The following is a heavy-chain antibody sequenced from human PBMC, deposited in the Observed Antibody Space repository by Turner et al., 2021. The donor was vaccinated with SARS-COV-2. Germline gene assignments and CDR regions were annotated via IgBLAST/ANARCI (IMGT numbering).Heavy chain of an antibody. Sequence: EVQLVESGGGLLQPGGSLRLSCAASGFTFSSYEMNWVRQAPGQGLEWVSYIGSRGRTIYYADSVKGRFTISRDNAKNSLYLQMNSLRAEDTAVYYCARVARGNSGWYYFDYWGQGTLVTVSS. CDR1: GFTFSSYE. V-gene: IGHV3-48*03. CDR3: ARVARGNSGWYYFDY. D-gene: IGHD6-19*01. CDR2: IGSRGRTI. J-gene: IGHJ4*02.